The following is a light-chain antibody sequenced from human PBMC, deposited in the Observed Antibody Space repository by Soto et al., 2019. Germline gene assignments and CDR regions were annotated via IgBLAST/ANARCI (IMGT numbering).Light chain of an antibody. V-gene: IGKV3-20*01. CDR2: GAS. CDR3: QQYGSSPPWT. CDR1: QSVSSSY. Sequence: EIVLTQSPGTLSLSPGERVTLSCRASQSVSSSYLAWYQQKPGQAPRLLIYGASSRATGIPDRFSGSGSGTDFTLTTSRLEPEDFAVYYCQQYGSSPPWTFGQGTKVDIK. J-gene: IGKJ1*01.